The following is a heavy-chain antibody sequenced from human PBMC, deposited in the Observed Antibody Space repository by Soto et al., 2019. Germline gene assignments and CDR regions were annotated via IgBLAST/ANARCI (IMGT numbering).Heavy chain of an antibody. D-gene: IGHD1-7*01. Sequence: EVKLLEAGGGLVQPGGSLRLSCAASGFTFNSYSMSWVRQAPGKGLEWVSPITASGVTTYYADSVKGRFTISRDSSRNTLYLQMNSMRAGDTALYFCAKCIQVHWNYDAFHIWGQGTMVTVSS. V-gene: IGHV3-23*01. J-gene: IGHJ3*02. CDR3: AKCIQVHWNYDAFHI. CDR1: GFTFNSYS. CDR2: ITASGVTT.